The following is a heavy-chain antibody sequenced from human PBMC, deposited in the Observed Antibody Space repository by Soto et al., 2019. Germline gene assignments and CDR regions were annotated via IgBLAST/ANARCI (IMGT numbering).Heavy chain of an antibody. V-gene: IGHV3-9*01. CDR3: ARSWSGSTSGRVDV. Sequence: EVQLVESGGALVQPGRSLRLSCVASGFNFDDHVMHWVRQVPGKGLEWVSHISWNGYSIGYGGSVRGRFIISRDNAKNTLYLQMNSLRPEDTALYYCARSWSGSTSGRVDVWGQGTTVTVSS. CDR2: ISWNGYSI. CDR1: GFNFDDHV. D-gene: IGHD3-3*01. J-gene: IGHJ6*02.